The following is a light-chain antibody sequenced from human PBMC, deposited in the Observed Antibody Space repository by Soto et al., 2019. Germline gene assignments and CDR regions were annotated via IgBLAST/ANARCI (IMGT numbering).Light chain of an antibody. CDR3: QSYHSILDGFWV. CDR2: GDT. V-gene: IGLV1-40*01. J-gene: IGLJ3*02. Sequence: QSVLTQPPSVSGAPGQRVTISCTGSGSNIGAGYDVHWYQQLPGTAPKLLISGDTNRPSGVPDRFSASKSGTSASLAITGLQAEDEADYYCQSYHSILDGFWVFGGGTKVTVL. CDR1: GSNIGAGYD.